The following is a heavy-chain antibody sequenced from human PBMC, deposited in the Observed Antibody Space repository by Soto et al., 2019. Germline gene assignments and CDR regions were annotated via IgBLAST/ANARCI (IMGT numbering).Heavy chain of an antibody. V-gene: IGHV4-4*02. CDR1: GGSISSSNW. J-gene: IGHJ5*02. CDR3: ARQGSSSCWGHNWFDR. CDR2: IYHSGST. D-gene: IGHD6-13*01. Sequence: PSETLSLTCAVSGGSISSSNWWSWVRQPPGKGLEWIGEIYHSGSTNYNPSLKSRVTISVDTSKNQFSLKLSSVTAADPAVYYCARQGSSSCWGHNWFDRWGQGTLVTVSS.